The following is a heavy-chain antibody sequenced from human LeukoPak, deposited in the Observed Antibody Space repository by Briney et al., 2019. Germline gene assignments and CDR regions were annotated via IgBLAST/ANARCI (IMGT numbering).Heavy chain of an antibody. CDR1: GFIVNTNY. V-gene: IGHV3-53*01. D-gene: IGHD6-19*01. J-gene: IGHJ4*02. CDR2: IDSGGKT. CDR3: AIERQFSSGWYYFDY. Sequence: PGGSLRLSCAASGFIVNTNYMSWVRQVPGKGLEWVSVIDSGGKTYYADSVKGRFTISRDNSKTTVILQMNSLRAEDTAVYYCAIERQFSSGWYYFDYRGQGILVTVSS.